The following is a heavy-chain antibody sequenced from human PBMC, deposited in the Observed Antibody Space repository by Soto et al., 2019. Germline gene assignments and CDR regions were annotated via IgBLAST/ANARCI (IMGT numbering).Heavy chain of an antibody. CDR2: INAGNGNT. J-gene: IGHJ4*02. CDR1: GYTFTSYA. V-gene: IGHV1-3*01. CDR3: ASEYYYDSSGYYGGLN. Sequence: ASVKVSCKASGYTFTSYAMHWVRQAPGQRLEWMGWINAGNGNTKYSQKFQGRVTITRDTSASTAYMELSSLRSEDTAVYYCASEYYYDSSGYYGGLNWGQGTLVTVSS. D-gene: IGHD3-22*01.